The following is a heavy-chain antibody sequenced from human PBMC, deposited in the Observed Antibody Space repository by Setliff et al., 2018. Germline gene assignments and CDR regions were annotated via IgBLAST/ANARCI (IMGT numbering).Heavy chain of an antibody. Sequence: ASVKVSCKASGYTFVGYYLHWVRQAPGQGLEWMGWINPKTGGTNYAQKFQGRVTMTRDASINTAFMHLSSLKSDDMAVYYCAREPYDYIWGSYRSPYFDHWGQGARCTV. CDR1: GYTFVGYY. CDR2: INPKTGGT. J-gene: IGHJ4*02. D-gene: IGHD3-16*02. V-gene: IGHV1-2*02. CDR3: AREPYDYIWGSYRSPYFDH.